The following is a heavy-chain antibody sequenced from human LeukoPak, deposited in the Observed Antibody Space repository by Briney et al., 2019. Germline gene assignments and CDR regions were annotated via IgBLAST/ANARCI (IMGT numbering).Heavy chain of an antibody. CDR1: GFTFSSYA. CDR2: ISGNGGST. D-gene: IGHD3-22*01. Sequence: PGGSLRLSCAASGFTFSSYAMSWVRQAPGKGLEWVSAISGNGGSTYYADSVKGRFTISRDNSKNTLYLQMNSLRAEDTAVYYCASAPDYYDSSGYYSPYWGQGTLVTVSS. J-gene: IGHJ4*02. CDR3: ASAPDYYDSSGYYSPY. V-gene: IGHV3-23*01.